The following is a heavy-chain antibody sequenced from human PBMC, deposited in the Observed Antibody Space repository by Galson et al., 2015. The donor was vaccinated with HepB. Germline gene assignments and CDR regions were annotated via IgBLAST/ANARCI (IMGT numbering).Heavy chain of an antibody. CDR3: ARHTDLRYCSGGSCYSSNYNGMDV. V-gene: IGHV5-10-1*01. CDR2: IDPSDSYT. CDR1: GYSFTTYW. Sequence: QSGAEVTKPGESLRISCKGSGYSFTTYWISWVRQMPGKGLEWMGRIDPSDSYTNYSPSFQGHVTISADKSISTAYLQWSSLKASDTAMYYCARHTDLRYCSGGSCYSSNYNGMDVWGQGTTVTVSS. D-gene: IGHD2-15*01. J-gene: IGHJ6*02.